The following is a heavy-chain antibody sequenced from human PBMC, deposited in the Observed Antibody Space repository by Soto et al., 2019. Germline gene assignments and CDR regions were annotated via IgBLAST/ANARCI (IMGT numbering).Heavy chain of an antibody. V-gene: IGHV4-39*07. Sequence: SETLSLTCTVSAGSLSSSRYYWGWLRQHPGKGLEWIGYIYYSGSTYYNPSLKSRVTISVDKSKNQFSLKLSSVTAADTAVYYFARGRSTLAPLDYWGQRSLVTGSA. CDR2: IYYSGST. J-gene: IGHJ4*02. CDR1: AGSLSSSRYY. D-gene: IGHD6-13*01. CDR3: ARGRSTLAPLDY.